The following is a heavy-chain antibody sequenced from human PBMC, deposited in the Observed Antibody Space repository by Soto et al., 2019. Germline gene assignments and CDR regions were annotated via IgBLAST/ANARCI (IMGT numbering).Heavy chain of an antibody. CDR3: ARSATIVVVPAAYDY. Sequence: LRLSCAAAGFTFISYAMHWIRQAPGKGLEYVSAISSNGGSTYYANSVKGRFTISRDNSKNTLYLQMGSLRAEDMAVYYCARSATIVVVPAAYDYWGQGTLVTVSS. CDR1: GFTFISYA. CDR2: ISSNGGST. D-gene: IGHD2-2*01. J-gene: IGHJ4*02. V-gene: IGHV3-64*01.